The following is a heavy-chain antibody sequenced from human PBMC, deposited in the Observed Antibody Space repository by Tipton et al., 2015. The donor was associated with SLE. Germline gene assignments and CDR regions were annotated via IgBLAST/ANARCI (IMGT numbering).Heavy chain of an antibody. V-gene: IGHV3-30*18. J-gene: IGHJ6*02. D-gene: IGHD4/OR15-4a*01. CDR3: AKETLVGGSWGYGALDV. Sequence: RSLRLSCAASGFSFSSHGMHWVRQAPGKGLEWVAVIWYDGSIKNYADSVRGRFTISRDSSKNTLYLQVNSLRPEDTAVYYCAKETLVGGSWGYGALDVWGQGTTVIVSS. CDR1: GFSFSSHG. CDR2: IWYDGSIK.